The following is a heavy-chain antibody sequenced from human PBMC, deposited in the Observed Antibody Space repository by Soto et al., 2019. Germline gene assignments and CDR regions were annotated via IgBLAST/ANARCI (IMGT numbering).Heavy chain of an antibody. D-gene: IGHD3-10*01. J-gene: IGHJ6*02. CDR3: SGSFLGASYSYGMDV. V-gene: IGHV1-69*12. CDR1: GGTFSSYA. CDR2: IIPIFGSA. Sequence: QVQLVQSGAEVKKPGSSVKVSCKASGGTFSSYAISWVRQAPGQGLEWMGGIIPIFGSADYAQTFQGRVTITADASTSTAYMELSSLRSEDTAVYYCSGSFLGASYSYGMDVGGQGTTVTVSS.